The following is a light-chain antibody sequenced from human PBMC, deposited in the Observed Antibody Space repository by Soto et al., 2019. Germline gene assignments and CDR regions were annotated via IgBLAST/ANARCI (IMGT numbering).Light chain of an antibody. Sequence: QSALTQSASVSGSPGQSITISCTGTSSDVGAYNFVSWYQQHPGKAPKLLIYGVSNRPSGISNRFSGSKSGNTASLTISGLQAEDEADYYCTSYTSSNTLEFGGGTKLTVL. CDR3: TSYTSSNTLE. CDR2: GVS. V-gene: IGLV2-14*01. J-gene: IGLJ3*02. CDR1: SSDVGAYNF.